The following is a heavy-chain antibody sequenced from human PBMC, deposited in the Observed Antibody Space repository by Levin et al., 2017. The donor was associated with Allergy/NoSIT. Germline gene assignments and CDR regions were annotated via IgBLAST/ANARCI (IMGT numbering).Heavy chain of an antibody. V-gene: IGHV3-53*01. CDR1: GFTISSNY. J-gene: IGHJ4*02. CDR3: ARGIGAWFGEYLDY. D-gene: IGHD3-10*01. CDR2: IYSGGST. Sequence: PPGGSLRLSCAASGFTISSNYMSWVRQAPGKGLEWVSVIYSGGSTYYADSVKGRFTISRDNSKNTLYLQMNSLRAEDTAVYYCARGIGAWFGEYLDYWGQGTLVTVSS.